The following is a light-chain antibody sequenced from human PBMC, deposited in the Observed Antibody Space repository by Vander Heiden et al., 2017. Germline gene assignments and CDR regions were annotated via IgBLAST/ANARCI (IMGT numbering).Light chain of an antibody. CDR2: GNS. CDR1: SSYIAARYD. Sequence: QSVLTQPPPVSAAPAQRVTISCTGTSSYIAARYDVHWYQQLPGTAPKLLRYGNSNRPSWVPDRFSGAKSGTSASLPITRLQAEDEADYYCQSYDSSLSGSYVFGTGTKVTVL. J-gene: IGLJ1*01. V-gene: IGLV1-40*01. CDR3: QSYDSSLSGSYV.